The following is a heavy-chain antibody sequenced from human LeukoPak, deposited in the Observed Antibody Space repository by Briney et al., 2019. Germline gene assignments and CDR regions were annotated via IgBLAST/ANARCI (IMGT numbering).Heavy chain of an antibody. D-gene: IGHD2-2*02. CDR1: GGSISSSSYY. V-gene: IGHV4-39*01. CDR3: ARHFDYSSTSCYNGHFDY. CDR2: IYYSGST. J-gene: IGHJ4*02. Sequence: SETLSLTCTVSGGSISSSSYYWGWIRQPPGKGLEWIGSIYYSGSTYYNPSLKSRVTISVDTSKNQFSLKLSSVTAADTAVYYCARHFDYSSTSCYNGHFDYWGQGTLVTVSS.